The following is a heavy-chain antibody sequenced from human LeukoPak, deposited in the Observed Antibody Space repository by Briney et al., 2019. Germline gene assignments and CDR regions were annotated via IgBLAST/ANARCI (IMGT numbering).Heavy chain of an antibody. D-gene: IGHD6-6*01. V-gene: IGHV1-8*01. CDR2: MNPNSGNT. Sequence: ASVKVSCKASGYTFTSYDINGVRQAPGQGLEWMGWMNPNSGNTGYAQKFQGRVTMTRNTSISTAYMELSSLRSEDTAVYYCARRLAALTYYYYMDVWGKGTTVTVSS. CDR3: ARRLAALTYYYYMDV. CDR1: GYTFTSYD. J-gene: IGHJ6*03.